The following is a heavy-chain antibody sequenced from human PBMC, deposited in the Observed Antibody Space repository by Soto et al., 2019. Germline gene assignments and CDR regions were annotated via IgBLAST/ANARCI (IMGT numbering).Heavy chain of an antibody. D-gene: IGHD3-9*01. Sequence: EVQLLESGGGLVQPGGSLRLSCAASGFTFSSYAMSWVRQAPGKGLEWVSAISSSGGSTYYADSVKGRFTISRDNSKNTMYPQMNSLRAEDTAVYYCAKDGELRYFDWLLGFGDMDVWGQGTTVTVSS. CDR1: GFTFSSYA. CDR3: AKDGELRYFDWLLGFGDMDV. CDR2: ISSSGGST. V-gene: IGHV3-23*01. J-gene: IGHJ6*02.